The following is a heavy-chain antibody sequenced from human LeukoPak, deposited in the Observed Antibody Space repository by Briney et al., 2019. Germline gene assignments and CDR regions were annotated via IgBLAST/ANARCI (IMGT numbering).Heavy chain of an antibody. D-gene: IGHD6-19*01. CDR1: GGSISSSYYY. J-gene: IGHJ5*02. CDR3: ARHLTAVAWVVRFDP. V-gene: IGHV4-39*01. CDR2: VYYSGST. Sequence: SETLSLTCTVSGGSISSSYYYWGWIRQPPGKGLEWIGSVYYSGSTYHNPSLKSRVTISVDTSKNQFSLKLNSVTAADTAVYYCARHLTAVAWVVRFDPWGQGTLVTVSS.